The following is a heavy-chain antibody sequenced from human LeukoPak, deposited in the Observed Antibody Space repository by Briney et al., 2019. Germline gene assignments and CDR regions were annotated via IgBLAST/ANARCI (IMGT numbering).Heavy chain of an antibody. CDR3: AGTLDIVVVVAALYY. J-gene: IGHJ4*02. Sequence: KSSETLSPTCAVSGYSISSGYYWGWIRQPPGKGLEWIGSIYHSGSTYYNPSLKSRVTISVDTSKNQSSLKLSSVTAADTAVYYCAGTLDIVVVVAALYYWGREPWSPSPQ. CDR2: IYHSGST. D-gene: IGHD2-15*01. CDR1: GYSISSGYY. V-gene: IGHV4-38-2*01.